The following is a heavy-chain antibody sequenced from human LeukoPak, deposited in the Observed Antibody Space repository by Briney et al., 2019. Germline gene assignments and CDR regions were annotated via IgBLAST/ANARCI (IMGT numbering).Heavy chain of an antibody. J-gene: IGHJ3*02. CDR2: TYYRSKWYN. CDR1: GDSVSSNSAA. D-gene: IGHD6-19*01. Sequence: SQTLSLTCAISGDSVSSNSAAWNRIRQSPSRGLEWLGRTYYRSKWYNDYAVSVKSRITINPDTSKNQFSLQLNSVTPEDTAVYYCASKGYSSGWSRDAFDIWGQGTMVTVSS. CDR3: ASKGYSSGWSRDAFDI. V-gene: IGHV6-1*01.